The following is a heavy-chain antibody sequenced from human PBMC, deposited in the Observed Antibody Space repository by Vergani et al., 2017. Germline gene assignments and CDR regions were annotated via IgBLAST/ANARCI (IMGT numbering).Heavy chain of an antibody. CDR2: ISWNSGSI. CDR1: GFTFDDYA. J-gene: IGHJ6*02. V-gene: IGHV3-9*01. Sequence: EVQLVESGGGLVKPGGSLRLSCAASGFTFDDYAMHWVRQAPGKGLEWVSGISWNSGSIGYADSVKGRFTISRDNAKNSLYLQMNSLRAEDTALYYCAKDWGGLLWFGEVGMDVWGQGTTVTVSS. CDR3: AKDWGGLLWFGEVGMDV. D-gene: IGHD3-10*01.